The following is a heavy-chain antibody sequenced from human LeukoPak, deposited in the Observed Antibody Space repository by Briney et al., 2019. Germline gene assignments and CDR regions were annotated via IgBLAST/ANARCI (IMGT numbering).Heavy chain of an antibody. CDR2: ISSEGSST. CDR1: GFTFSSYW. V-gene: IGHV3-74*01. D-gene: IGHD3-16*01. J-gene: IGHJ4*02. Sequence: GGSLRLSCAASGFTFSSYWMHWVRQAPGKGLVWVSRISSEGSSTTYADSVKGRFTISRDNAKDTLYLQMNSLRAEDTAVYYCARGENTYIDYWGQGTLVTVSS. CDR3: ARGENTYIDY.